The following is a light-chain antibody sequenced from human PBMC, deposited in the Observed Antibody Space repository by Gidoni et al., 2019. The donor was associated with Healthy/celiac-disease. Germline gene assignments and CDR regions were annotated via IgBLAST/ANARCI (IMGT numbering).Light chain of an antibody. V-gene: IGKV1-33*01. J-gene: IGKJ2*01. CDR2: DAS. Sequence: DIQMTQSPSSLSASVGDRVTITCQASQDISNYLNWYQQKPGKAPKLLIYDASNLETGVPSRFSGSGSGTDFTFTISSLQPEDIATYYCQQYDNLPRTFGHXTKLEIK. CDR3: QQYDNLPRT. CDR1: QDISNY.